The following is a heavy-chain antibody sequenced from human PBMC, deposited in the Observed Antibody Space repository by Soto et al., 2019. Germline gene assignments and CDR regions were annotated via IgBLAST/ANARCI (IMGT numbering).Heavy chain of an antibody. Sequence: LSLTCAVYGGSFSGYYWSWIRQPPGKGLEWIGEINHSGSTNYNPSLKSRVTISVDTSKNQFSLKLSSVTAADTAVYYCARRTNYYGSGSYHYYYGMDVWGQGTTVTVSS. CDR2: INHSGST. CDR1: GGSFSGYY. D-gene: IGHD3-10*01. CDR3: ARRTNYYGSGSYHYYYGMDV. V-gene: IGHV4-34*01. J-gene: IGHJ6*02.